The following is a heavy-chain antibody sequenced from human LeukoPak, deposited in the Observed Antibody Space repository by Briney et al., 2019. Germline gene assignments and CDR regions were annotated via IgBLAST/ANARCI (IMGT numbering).Heavy chain of an antibody. D-gene: IGHD3-22*01. CDR2: IYPGDSDT. J-gene: IGHJ4*02. CDR3: GRLNYFHSIGYCEY. V-gene: IGHV5-51*01. Sequence: GASLKISCKSYGYSFTSHWIGWVRQIPGKGLEWIGVIYPGDSDTRYSPSFQGQVTISADKSISTAYLQWSSLKASDTAMYYCGRLNYFHSIGYCEYWGQGTLVTVSS. CDR1: GYSFTSHW.